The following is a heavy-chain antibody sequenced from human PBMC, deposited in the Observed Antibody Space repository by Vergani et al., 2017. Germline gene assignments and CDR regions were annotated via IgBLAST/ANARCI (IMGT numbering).Heavy chain of an antibody. CDR2: ISWNSGSI. CDR3: AKGGDYYYYYMDV. J-gene: IGHJ6*03. CDR1: GFTFDDYA. V-gene: IGHV3-9*01. Sequence: EVQLVESGGGLVQPGRSLRLSCAASGFTFDDYAMHWVRQPPGKGLEWVSGISWNSGSIGYADSVKGRFTISRDNAKNSLYLQMNSRRAEDTAFYYCAKGGDYYYYYMDVWGKGTTVTVSS.